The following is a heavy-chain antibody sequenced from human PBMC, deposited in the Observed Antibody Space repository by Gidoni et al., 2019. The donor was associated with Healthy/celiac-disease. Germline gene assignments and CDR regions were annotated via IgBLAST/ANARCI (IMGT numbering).Heavy chain of an antibody. Sequence: QVQLVQSGAEVKKPGSSVKVSCKASGGTFISYAIIWVRQAPGQGLEWMGGIIHLFGPANDAQKYQGRVTITADKSTSTADMELSSLRSEDTAVYYCATLRYCSSTSCYYYYYYGMDVWGQGTTVTVSS. CDR3: ATLRYCSSTSCYYYYYYGMDV. CDR2: IIHLFGPA. CDR1: GGTFISYA. V-gene: IGHV1-69*06. J-gene: IGHJ6*02. D-gene: IGHD2-2*01.